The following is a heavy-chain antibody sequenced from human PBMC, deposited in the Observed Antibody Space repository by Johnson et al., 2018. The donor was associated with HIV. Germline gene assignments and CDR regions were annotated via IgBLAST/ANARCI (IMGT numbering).Heavy chain of an antibody. Sequence: VQLVESGGGVVRPGGSLRLSCAASGFTLHDYDMSWVRQAPGKGLEWVSGFYRNGGSTGYAASVKGRFTISRDNSKNTLYLQMNSLRAADTAVYYCAKDRDSSSPNDAFDIWGQGTMVTVSS. D-gene: IGHD6-6*01. CDR1: GFTLHDYD. J-gene: IGHJ3*02. CDR2: FYRNGGST. V-gene: IGHV3-20*04. CDR3: AKDRDSSSPNDAFDI.